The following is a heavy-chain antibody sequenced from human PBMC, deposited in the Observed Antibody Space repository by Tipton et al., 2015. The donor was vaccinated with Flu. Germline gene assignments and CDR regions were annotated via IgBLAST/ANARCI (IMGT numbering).Heavy chain of an antibody. V-gene: IGHV3-33*08. Sequence: SLRLSCAASGFTFSSYGMHWVRQAPGKGLEWVAVIWYDGSNKYYADSVKGRFTISRDNSKNTLYLQMNSLRAEDTAVYYCARDRPRLLWFGGVKGETFDYWGQGTLVTVSS. D-gene: IGHD3-10*01. J-gene: IGHJ4*02. CDR3: ARDRPRLLWFGGVKGETFDY. CDR2: IWYDGSNK. CDR1: GFTFSSYG.